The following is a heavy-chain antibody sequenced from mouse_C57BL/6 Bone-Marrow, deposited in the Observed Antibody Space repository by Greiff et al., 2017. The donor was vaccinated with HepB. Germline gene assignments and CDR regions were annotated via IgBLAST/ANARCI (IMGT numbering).Heavy chain of an antibody. D-gene: IGHD2-5*01. V-gene: IGHV2-9-1*01. CDR2: IWTGGGT. CDR3: ASDYSNYVGFAY. J-gene: IGHJ3*01. Sequence: VKVVESGPGLVAPSQRLSITCTVSGFSLTSYAISWVRQPPGKGLEWLGVIWTGGGTNYNSALKSRLSISKDNSKSQVFLKMNSLQTDDTARYYCASDYSNYVGFAYWGQGTLVTVSA. CDR1: GFSLTSYA.